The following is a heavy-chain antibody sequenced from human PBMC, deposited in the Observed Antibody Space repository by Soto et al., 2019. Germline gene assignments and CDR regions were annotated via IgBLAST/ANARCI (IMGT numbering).Heavy chain of an antibody. CDR1: GTSFGTYY. CDR2: IFYSGHL. D-gene: IGHD1-26*01. CDR3: GRGGGGYRFAY. Sequence: SETLSLTCAVSGTSFGTYYWSWIRQPPGKGLEWIGYIFYSGHLKYNPSLKSRLTISVDPPKNQISLRLTSVTAADTAVYYCGRGGGGYRFAYWGQGALVTVSS. V-gene: IGHV4-59*01. J-gene: IGHJ4*02.